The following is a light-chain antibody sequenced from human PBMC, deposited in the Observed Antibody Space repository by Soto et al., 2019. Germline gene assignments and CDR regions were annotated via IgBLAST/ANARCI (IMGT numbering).Light chain of an antibody. CDR3: QYYNNYCWT. V-gene: IGKV1-5*03. CDR2: KTS. J-gene: IGKJ1*01. CDR1: QSISSW. Sequence: DIQLTQSPSILSASVGDRVTITCRASQSISSWLALYQQKPGKAPKFLIYKTSNLESGVPSRFSGSGSGTEFTLTISSLQPDDFATYYCQYYNNYCWTFGQGTKVEIK.